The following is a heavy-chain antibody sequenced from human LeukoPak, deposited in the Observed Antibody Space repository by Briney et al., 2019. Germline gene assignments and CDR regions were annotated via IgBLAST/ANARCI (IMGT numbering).Heavy chain of an antibody. J-gene: IGHJ4*02. CDR1: GYTFTSYG. CDR3: ARITSSGWSYYFDY. CDR2: ISAYNGNT. D-gene: IGHD6-19*01. Sequence: APVKVSCKASGYTFTSYGISWVRQAPGQGLEWMGWISAYNGNTNYAQKLQGRVTMTTDTSTSTAYMELRSLRSDDTAVYYCARITSSGWSYYFDYWGQGTLVTVSS. V-gene: IGHV1-18*01.